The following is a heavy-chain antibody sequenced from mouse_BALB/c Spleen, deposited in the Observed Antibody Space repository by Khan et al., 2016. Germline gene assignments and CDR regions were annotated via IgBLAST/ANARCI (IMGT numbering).Heavy chain of an antibody. D-gene: IGHD1-1*01. CDR3: VRQNLRWYFDV. CDR1: GFTFNTYA. Sequence: EVQLVESGGGLVQPQGSLKLSCAASGFTFNTYAMDWVRQAPGKGLEWVARIRTKSNNLSTYYADSVKDRITISRDDSQSMLYLQMNNVKTEDTAMYYCVRQNLRWYFDVWGAGTTVTVSS. V-gene: IGHV10-1*02. J-gene: IGHJ1*01. CDR2: IRTKSNNLST.